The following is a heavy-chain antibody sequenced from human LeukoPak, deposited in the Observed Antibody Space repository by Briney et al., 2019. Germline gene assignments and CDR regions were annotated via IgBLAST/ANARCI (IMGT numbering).Heavy chain of an antibody. CDR1: GFTFSSYA. Sequence: GGSLRLSCAASGFTFSSYAMSWVRQAPGKGLEWGSAISGSGGSTYYAASVKGRFTISRDNSKNTLYLQMNSLRAEDTAVYHCAKDSLWFGEPYFDYWGQGTLVTVSS. D-gene: IGHD3-10*01. V-gene: IGHV3-23*01. CDR3: AKDSLWFGEPYFDY. J-gene: IGHJ4*02. CDR2: ISGSGGST.